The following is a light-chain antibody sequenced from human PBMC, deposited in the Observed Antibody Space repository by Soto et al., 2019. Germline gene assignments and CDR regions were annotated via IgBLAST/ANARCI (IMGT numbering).Light chain of an antibody. V-gene: IGKV3-11*01. Sequence: IMLTQSPATLSLSPGERATLSCRASQSVSSYLAWYQQKPGQAPRLLIYDASNRATGVPARFSGSGSGTDFTLTISILEPEDFAVYYCQQRSNWPLTFGGGTKVEIK. CDR3: QQRSNWPLT. J-gene: IGKJ4*01. CDR1: QSVSSY. CDR2: DAS.